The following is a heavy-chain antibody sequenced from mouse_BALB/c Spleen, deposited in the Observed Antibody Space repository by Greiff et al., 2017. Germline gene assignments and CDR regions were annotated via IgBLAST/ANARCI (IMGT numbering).Heavy chain of an antibody. CDR2: IRSKSNNYAT. CDR3: ESQTARGWYFDV. Sequence: DAGGGLVQPKGSLKLSCAASGFTFNTYAMNWVRQAPGKGLEWVARIRSKSNNYATYYADSVKDRFTISRDDSQSMLYLQMNNLKTEDTAMYYCESQTARGWYFDVWGAGTTVTVSS. J-gene: IGHJ1*01. D-gene: IGHD3-2*01. V-gene: IGHV10-1*02. CDR1: GFTFNTYA.